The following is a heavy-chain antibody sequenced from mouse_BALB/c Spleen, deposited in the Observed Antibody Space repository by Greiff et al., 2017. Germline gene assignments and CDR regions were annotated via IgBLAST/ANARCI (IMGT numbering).Heavy chain of an antibody. J-gene: IGHJ1*01. CDR3: ARGSSHWYFDV. CDR1: GYSITSDYA. Sequence: DVKLQESGPGLVKPSQSLSLTCTVTGYSITSDYAWNWIRQFPGNKLEWMGYISYSGSTSYNPSLKSRISITRDTSKNQFFLQLNSVTTEDTATYYCARGSSHWYFDVWGAGTTVTVSS. D-gene: IGHD1-3*01. V-gene: IGHV3-2*02. CDR2: ISYSGST.